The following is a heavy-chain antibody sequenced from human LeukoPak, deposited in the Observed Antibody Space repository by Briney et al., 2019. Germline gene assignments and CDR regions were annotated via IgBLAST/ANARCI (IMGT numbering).Heavy chain of an antibody. CDR2: IKHDGSGT. J-gene: IGHJ4*02. V-gene: IGHV3-74*01. D-gene: IGHD5-18*01. CDR1: GFTFSSYW. Sequence: PGGSLRLSCAGSGFTFSSYWMHWVRQAPGKGLVWVSRIKHDGSGTTYADSVKGRFTISRDNAKNTLFLQMNSLGVDDTATYYCTRDAETSMFDWGQGTLVTVSS. CDR3: TRDAETSMFD.